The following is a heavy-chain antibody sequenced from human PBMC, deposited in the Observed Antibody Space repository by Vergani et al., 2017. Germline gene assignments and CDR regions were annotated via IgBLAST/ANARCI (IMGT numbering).Heavy chain of an antibody. J-gene: IGHJ4*02. CDR2: IIPIFGTA. D-gene: IGHD4-17*01. V-gene: IGHV1-69*13. CDR1: GYTFTSYG. Sequence: QVQLVQSGAEVKKPGASVKVSCKASGYTFTSYGISWVRQAPGQGLEWMGGIIPIFGTANYAQKFQGRVTITADESTSTAYMELSSLRSEDTAVYYCARTAKGHGDYVIGYFDYWGQGTLVTVSS. CDR3: ARTAKGHGDYVIGYFDY.